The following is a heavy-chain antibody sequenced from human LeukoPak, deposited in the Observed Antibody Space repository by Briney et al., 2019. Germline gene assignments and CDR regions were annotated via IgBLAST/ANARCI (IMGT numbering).Heavy chain of an antibody. D-gene: IGHD2-15*01. Sequence: ASVKVSCKASGYTFTSYDINWVRQATGQGLEWMGWMNPNSGNTGYAQKFQGRVTMTRDTSISTAYMELSRLRSDDTAVYYCASPEVVVAATGGNYWGQGTLVTVSS. J-gene: IGHJ4*02. CDR1: GYTFTSYD. CDR2: MNPNSGNT. V-gene: IGHV1-8*01. CDR3: ASPEVVVAATGGNY.